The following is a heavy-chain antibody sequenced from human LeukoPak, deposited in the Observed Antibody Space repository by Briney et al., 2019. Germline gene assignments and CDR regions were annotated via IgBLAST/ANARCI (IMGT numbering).Heavy chain of an antibody. J-gene: IGHJ4*02. CDR2: IYYSGST. CDR1: GGSINSGSYY. V-gene: IGHV4-61*01. Sequence: SQTLSLTCTVSGGSINSGSYYWTWIRQPPGKGLEWIGYIYYSGSTNYNPSLKSRVTISVDTSKNQFSLKLSSVTAADTAVYYCARAEYSSSWYGLREWGQGTLVTVSS. D-gene: IGHD6-13*01. CDR3: ARAEYSSSWYGLRE.